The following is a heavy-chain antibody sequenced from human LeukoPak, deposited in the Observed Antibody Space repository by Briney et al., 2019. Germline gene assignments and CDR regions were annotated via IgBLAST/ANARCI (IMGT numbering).Heavy chain of an antibody. D-gene: IGHD1-14*01. V-gene: IGHV4-39*07. CDR1: GGSISSGSYY. CDR3: ARAPEYGLYYFDY. J-gene: IGHJ4*02. CDR2: IYYSGST. Sequence: SETLSLTCTVSGGSISSGSYYWGWIRQPPGKGLEWVGNIYYSGSTYYNPSLKSRVSTSVHTSKNQFSLKLTSVTAADTAVYYCARAPEYGLYYFDYWGQGTPVTVSS.